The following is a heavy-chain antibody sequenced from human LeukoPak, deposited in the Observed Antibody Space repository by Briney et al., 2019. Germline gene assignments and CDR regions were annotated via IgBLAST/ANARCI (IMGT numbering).Heavy chain of an antibody. CDR1: GYTFTAYY. J-gene: IGHJ4*02. CDR3: ARDHGLPTFHDY. CDR2: INPSGGST. V-gene: IGHV1-46*01. Sequence: GASVKVSCKASGYTFTAYYMHWVRQAPGQGLEWMGIINPSGGSTSYVQKFQGRVAMTRDTSTSTVYMELSSLRSEDTAVYYCARDHGLPTFHDYWGQGTLVTVSS. D-gene: IGHD2/OR15-2a*01.